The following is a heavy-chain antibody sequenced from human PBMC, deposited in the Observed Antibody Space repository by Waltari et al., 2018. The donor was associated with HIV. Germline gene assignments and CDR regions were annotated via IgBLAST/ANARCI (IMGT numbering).Heavy chain of an antibody. D-gene: IGHD2-21*01. CDR2: IYPGDSET. CDR3: ARVLIGADNSFDF. J-gene: IGHJ3*01. V-gene: IGHV5-51*01. CDR1: GCNFGSYW. Sequence: EVQLVQSGPEVKKPGASATVTTRISGCNFGSYWMGWVGHMSGKGLEWMGIIYPGDSETRYNPSFQGKVTISADTSINTAYLQWHRLQASDTAVYYCARVLIGADNSFDFWGQGTMVTVSS.